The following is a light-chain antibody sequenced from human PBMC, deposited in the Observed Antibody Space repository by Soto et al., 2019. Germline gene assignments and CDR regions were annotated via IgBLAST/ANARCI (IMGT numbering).Light chain of an antibody. CDR3: QEYQSQPIA. CDR1: QSISAW. J-gene: IGKJ5*01. V-gene: IGKV1-5*03. Sequence: DIQMTQSPSTLSASVGERVTITCRASQSISAWLAWYQQKPGKAPKLLIYKASNVESGVPSRFSAGGSGTAFTLTIGSLQLDDVATEYCQEYQSQPIALGQG. CDR2: KAS.